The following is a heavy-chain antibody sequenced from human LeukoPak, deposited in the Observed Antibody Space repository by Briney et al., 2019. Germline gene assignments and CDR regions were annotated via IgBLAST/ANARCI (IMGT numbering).Heavy chain of an antibody. Sequence: PGGSLRLSCAASGFTFYNYAMHWVRQAPGKGLEWVSGISWNSGSIGYADSVKGRFTISRDNAKNSLYLQMNSLRAEDTAVYYCAGKYYYDSSGQPWGQGTLVTVSS. V-gene: IGHV3-9*01. CDR1: GFTFYNYA. D-gene: IGHD3-22*01. J-gene: IGHJ5*02. CDR2: ISWNSGSI. CDR3: AGKYYYDSSGQP.